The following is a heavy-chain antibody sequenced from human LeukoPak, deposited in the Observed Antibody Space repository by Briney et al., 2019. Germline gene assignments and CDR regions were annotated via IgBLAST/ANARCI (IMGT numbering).Heavy chain of an antibody. J-gene: IGHJ6*02. CDR1: GFTFSSYE. Sequence: GGSLRLSCAASGFTFSSYEMNWVRQAPGKGLEWVSYISSSGRSTYYADSVKGRFTISRDNAKNSLYLQMNSLRAEDTAVYYCATEGSYGSGSSYYYYGMDVWGQGTTVTVSS. CDR2: ISSSGRST. V-gene: IGHV3-48*03. CDR3: ATEGSYGSGSSYYYYGMDV. D-gene: IGHD3-10*01.